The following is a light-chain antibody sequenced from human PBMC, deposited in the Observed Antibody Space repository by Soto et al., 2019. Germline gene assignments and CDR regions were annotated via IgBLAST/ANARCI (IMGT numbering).Light chain of an antibody. Sequence: QSALTQPASVSGSPGQSITISCTGTSSDVGTYNYVSWYQHRPGKAPKLMIYDVSYRPSGVSNRFSGSKSANTASLTISGLQAEAEADYYCSSYTTSNTQVFGGGTKVTVL. CDR1: SSDVGTYNY. J-gene: IGLJ3*02. CDR3: SSYTTSNTQV. V-gene: IGLV2-14*01. CDR2: DVS.